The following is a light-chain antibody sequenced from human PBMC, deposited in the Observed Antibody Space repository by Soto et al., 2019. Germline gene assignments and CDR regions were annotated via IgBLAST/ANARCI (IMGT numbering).Light chain of an antibody. Sequence: EIVLTQSPGTLSLSPGETATLSCRASQSVTSYLAWYQQKPGQAPRLLIYGASNRATGIPERFSGSGSGTDFTLTISRLEPQDSAIYYCQQYVISVTFGQGTRLEIK. CDR2: GAS. V-gene: IGKV3-20*01. CDR1: QSVTSY. J-gene: IGKJ5*01. CDR3: QQYVISVT.